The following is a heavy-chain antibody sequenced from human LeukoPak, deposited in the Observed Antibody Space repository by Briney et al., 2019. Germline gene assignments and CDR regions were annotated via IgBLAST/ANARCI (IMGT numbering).Heavy chain of an antibody. J-gene: IGHJ4*02. D-gene: IGHD3-10*01. CDR3: ARYGSGTYPRFDY. CDR1: GGSIRGYY. V-gene: IGHV4-59*08. Sequence: SETLSLTCTVSGGSIRGYYWSWIRQPPGKGLEWIGYIYYSGSTNSNPSLQSRVTISVDTSKNQFSLNLTSVTAADTAVYYCARYGSGTYPRFDYWGQGILVTVSS. CDR2: IYYSGST.